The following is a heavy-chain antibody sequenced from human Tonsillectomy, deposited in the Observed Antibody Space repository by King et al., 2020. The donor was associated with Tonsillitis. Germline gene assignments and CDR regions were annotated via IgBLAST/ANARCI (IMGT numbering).Heavy chain of an antibody. CDR3: ARRRGREGYYYYGMDV. V-gene: IGHV4-31*03. D-gene: IGHD3-16*01. Sequence: QLQESGPGLVKPSQTLSLTCTVSGGSISSGGYYWSWIRQHPGKGLEWIGYIYYSGSTYYNPSLKSRVTISVDTSKNQFSLKLSSVTAADTAVYYCARRRGREGYYYYGMDVWGQGTTVTVSS. CDR2: IYYSGST. CDR1: GGSISSGGYY. J-gene: IGHJ6*02.